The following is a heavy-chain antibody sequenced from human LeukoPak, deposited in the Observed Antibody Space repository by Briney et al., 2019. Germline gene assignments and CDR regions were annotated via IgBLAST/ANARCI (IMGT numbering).Heavy chain of an antibody. V-gene: IGHV3-30-3*01. J-gene: IGHJ4*02. CDR1: GFTFSSYA. CDR2: ISYDGSNK. D-gene: IGHD6-6*01. Sequence: GRSLRLSCAASGFTFSSYAMHWVRQAPGKGLEWVAVISYDGSNKYYADSVKGRFTISRDNSKNTLYLQTNSLRAEDTAVYYCARGGGLSSPSFDYWGQGTLVTVSS. CDR3: ARGGGLSSPSFDY.